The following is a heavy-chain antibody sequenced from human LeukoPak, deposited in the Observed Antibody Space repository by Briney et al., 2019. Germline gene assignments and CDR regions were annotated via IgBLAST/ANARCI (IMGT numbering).Heavy chain of an antibody. J-gene: IGHJ4*02. D-gene: IGHD3-22*01. V-gene: IGHV5-51*01. CDR2: IYPGDSDT. CDR1: GYSFTSYW. CDR3: ARLTYYDSSGYLPSPLDY. Sequence: KLGESLKISCKGSGYSFTSYWIGWVRQMPGKGLEWMGIIYPGDSDTRYSPSFQGQVTISADKSISTAYLQWSSLKASDTAMYYCARLTYYDSSGYLPSPLDYWGQGTLVTVSS.